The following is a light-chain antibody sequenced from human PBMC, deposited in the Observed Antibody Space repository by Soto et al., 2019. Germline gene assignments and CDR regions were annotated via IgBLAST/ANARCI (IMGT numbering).Light chain of an antibody. CDR2: DAS. CDR1: QSISSY. J-gene: IGKJ5*01. CDR3: QQYYSYLIT. V-gene: IGKV1-9*01. Sequence: DIQMTQSPSSLSASVGDRVTIACRASQSISSYLNWYQQKPGKAPKLLIYDASTLESGVPSRFSGSGSGTEFTLTISSLQPEDFATYYCQQYYSYLITFGQGTRLEIK.